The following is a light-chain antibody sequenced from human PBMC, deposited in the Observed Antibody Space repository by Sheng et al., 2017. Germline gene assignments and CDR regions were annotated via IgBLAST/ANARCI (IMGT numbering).Light chain of an antibody. Sequence: DIQLTQSPSFLSASVGDRVTITCRASQGISSYLAWYQQKPGKAPKLLIYAASTLQSGVPSRFSGSGSGTEFTLTISSLQPEDFAVYYCQQYGSSPKVTFGPGTKVDIK. CDR1: QGISSY. CDR2: AAS. J-gene: IGKJ3*01. CDR3: QQYGSSPKVT. V-gene: IGKV1-9*01.